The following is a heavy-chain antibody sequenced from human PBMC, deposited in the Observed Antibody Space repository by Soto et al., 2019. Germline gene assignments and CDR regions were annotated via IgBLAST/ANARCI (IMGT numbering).Heavy chain of an antibody. CDR2: IKSKADGETK. V-gene: IGHV3-15*01. D-gene: IGHD4-4*01. Sequence: EMHLVDSGGGLVKPGGSLRLSCAASGFTFSHAWMSWVRQAPGKGLEWVGRIKSKADGETKDYGAPGRGRFTISREDSQYIQYRHMNSLRIEDNAVYYCCLIKSRDQYSTSGCWFDPWGPGTLVTVCS. CDR1: GFTFSHAW. CDR3: CLIKSRDQYSTSGCWFDP. J-gene: IGHJ5*02.